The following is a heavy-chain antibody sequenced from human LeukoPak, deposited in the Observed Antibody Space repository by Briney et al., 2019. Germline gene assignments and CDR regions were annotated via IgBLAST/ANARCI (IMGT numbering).Heavy chain of an antibody. V-gene: IGHV4-59*12. CDR1: GGSINNYY. D-gene: IGHD6-19*01. Sequence: SETLSLTCTVSGGSINNYYWSWIRQPPGKGLEWIGYISYSGSTYYNPSLKSRVTISVDTSKNQFSLKLSSVTAADTAVYYCARVKRTVAVIDYWGQGTLVTVSS. CDR2: ISYSGST. J-gene: IGHJ4*02. CDR3: ARVKRTVAVIDY.